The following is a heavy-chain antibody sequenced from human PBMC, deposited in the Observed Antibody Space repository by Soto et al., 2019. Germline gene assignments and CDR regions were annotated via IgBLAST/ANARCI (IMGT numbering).Heavy chain of an antibody. J-gene: IGHJ4*02. CDR3: ARDHRWGYEYGDYGDS. Sequence: EVYLVESGGGVVRPGGSLRLSCAASGFGFDEYGMSWVRQGPGKGLEWVSGINRHGDSTGYADSVKGRFTISRDNAKNSLYLQMNGVRVEDTAFYYCARDHRWGYEYGDYGDSWGQGTLVTVSS. CDR1: GFGFDEYG. CDR2: INRHGDST. D-gene: IGHD4-17*01. V-gene: IGHV3-20*04.